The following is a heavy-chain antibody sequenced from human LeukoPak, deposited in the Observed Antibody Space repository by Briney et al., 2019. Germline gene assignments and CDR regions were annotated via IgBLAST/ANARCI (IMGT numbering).Heavy chain of an antibody. J-gene: IGHJ6*03. V-gene: IGHV4-34*01. CDR2: INHSGST. CDR1: GGSFSGYY. Sequence: SETLSLTCAVYGGSFSGYYWSWIRQPPGKGLEWIGEINHSGSTNYNPSLKSRVTIPVDTSKNQFSLKVSSVTAADTAVYYCARPRSYYYYYMDVWGKGTTVTISS. CDR3: ARPRSYYYYYMDV.